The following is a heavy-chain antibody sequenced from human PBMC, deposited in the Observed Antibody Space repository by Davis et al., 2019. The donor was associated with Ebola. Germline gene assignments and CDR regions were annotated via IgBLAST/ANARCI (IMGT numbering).Heavy chain of an antibody. Sequence: ASVKVSCKASGYTFTGYYMHWVRQAPGQGLEWMGWINPNSGGTNYAQKFQGRVTMTRDTSISTAYMELSRLRSDDTGVYYCAGYDSSGQYAFDIWGQGTMVTVSS. J-gene: IGHJ3*02. V-gene: IGHV1-2*02. CDR3: AGYDSSGQYAFDI. CDR1: GYTFTGYY. D-gene: IGHD3-22*01. CDR2: INPNSGGT.